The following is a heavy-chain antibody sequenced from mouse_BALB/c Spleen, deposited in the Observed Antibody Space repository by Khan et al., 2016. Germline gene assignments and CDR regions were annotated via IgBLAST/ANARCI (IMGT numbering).Heavy chain of an antibody. CDR3: ANVGSLSYYTLDY. CDR2: IYPGSNNI. V-gene: IGHV1-81*01. J-gene: IGHJ4*01. CDR1: GYTFTDYV. Sequence: QVQLQQPGPELVKPGASVNMSCKASGYTFTDYVIGWVKQSTGQGLEWIGEIYPGSNNICYNEKFKDKATLTVDNSSSTAYMKLSSLTSEDSAVXFGANVGSLSYYTLDYWGQGASVTVSS.